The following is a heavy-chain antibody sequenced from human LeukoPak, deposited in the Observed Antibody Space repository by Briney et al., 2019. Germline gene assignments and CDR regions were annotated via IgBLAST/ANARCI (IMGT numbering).Heavy chain of an antibody. J-gene: IGHJ6*03. CDR1: GGSLSSRNYY. CDR2: IYYSGST. Sequence: PSETLSLTCTVSGGSLSSRNYYWGWIRQPPGKGLEWIGSIYYSGSTYYNPSLKSRVTISVDTSKNQFSLKLSSVTAADTALYYCARDYYYYYMDVWGKGTTVTISS. V-gene: IGHV4-39*01. CDR3: ARDYYYYYMDV.